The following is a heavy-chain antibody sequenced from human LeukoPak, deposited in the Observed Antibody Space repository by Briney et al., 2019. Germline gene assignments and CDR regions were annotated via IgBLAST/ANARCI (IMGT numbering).Heavy chain of an antibody. CDR3: VKDGGWFEYYFDY. Sequence: GGSLRLSCAASGFTSSNAWMNWVRQAPGKGLEWVGLIKSKTDGGTTDYAAPVKGRFTISRDNSKNTLYLQMSSLRAEDTAVYYCVKDGGWFEYYFDYWGQGTLVTVSS. V-gene: IGHV3-15*07. J-gene: IGHJ4*02. CDR1: GFTSSNAW. CDR2: IKSKTDGGTT. D-gene: IGHD3-10*01.